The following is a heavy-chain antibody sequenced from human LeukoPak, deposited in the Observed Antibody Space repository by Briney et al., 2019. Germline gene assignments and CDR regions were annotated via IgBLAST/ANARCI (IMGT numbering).Heavy chain of an antibody. V-gene: IGHV3-74*01. CDR1: GFTFSNYW. J-gene: IGHJ6*03. CDR3: ARVSSGSYFGYYYYYMDV. D-gene: IGHD1-26*01. Sequence: GGSLRLSCAASGFTFSNYWMHWVRQAPGKGLVWVSRINSDGSSTSYADSVKGRFTISRDNAKNTLYLQMNSLRAEDTAVYYCARVSSGSYFGYYYYYMDVWGKGTAVTVSS. CDR2: INSDGSST.